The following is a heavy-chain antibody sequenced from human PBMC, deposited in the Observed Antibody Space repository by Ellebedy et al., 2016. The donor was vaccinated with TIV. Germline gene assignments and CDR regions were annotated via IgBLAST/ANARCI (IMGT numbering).Heavy chain of an antibody. J-gene: IGHJ6*03. D-gene: IGHD2-2*01. CDR2: INHSGST. CDR3: ASGCSSTSCSGNMDV. Sequence: SETLSLTXAVYGGSFSGYYWSWIRQPPGKGLEWIGEINHSGSTNYNPSLKSRVTISVDTSKNQFSLKLSSVTAADTAVYYCASGCSSTSCSGNMDVWGKGTTVTVSS. CDR1: GGSFSGYY. V-gene: IGHV4-34*01.